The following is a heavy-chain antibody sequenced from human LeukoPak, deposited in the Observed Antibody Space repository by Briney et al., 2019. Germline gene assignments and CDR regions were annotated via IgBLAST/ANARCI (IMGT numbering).Heavy chain of an antibody. J-gene: IGHJ4*02. D-gene: IGHD1-26*01. Sequence: PSETLSLTCTVSGGSISSHYWSWIRQPPGKGLEWIGYIYYSGSTNYNPSLKSRVTISVDTSKSQFSLKLSSVTAADTAVYYCASLVGATTSFDYWGQGTLVTVSS. V-gene: IGHV4-59*11. CDR2: IYYSGST. CDR1: GGSISSHY. CDR3: ASLVGATTSFDY.